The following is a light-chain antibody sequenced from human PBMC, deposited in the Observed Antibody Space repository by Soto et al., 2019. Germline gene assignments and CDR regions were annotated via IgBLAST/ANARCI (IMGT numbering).Light chain of an antibody. CDR1: NTDVGAYDY. V-gene: IGLV2-14*03. Sequence: QSVLTQPASVSGSPGQSITISCSGTNTDVGAYDYVSWYQQHPGTAPKLILYDVINRPSGVSDRFSGSKSGNTASLTISGLQAEDEAEYFCSSYSTISNLVFGTGTKLTVL. J-gene: IGLJ1*01. CDR2: DVI. CDR3: SSYSTISNLV.